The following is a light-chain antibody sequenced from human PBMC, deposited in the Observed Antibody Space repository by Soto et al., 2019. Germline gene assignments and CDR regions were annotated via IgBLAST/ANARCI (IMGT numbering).Light chain of an antibody. J-gene: IGLJ1*01. CDR2: DVN. CDR1: SSDIGAYNF. V-gene: IGLV2-14*03. CDR3: SSYTTSNTRQIV. Sequence: QSALTQPASVSGSPGQSITISCTGTSSDIGAYNFVSWYQQHPGKAPKLMLYDVNIRPSGVSNRFSGSKSGNTASLTISGLQAEDEADYYCSSYTTSNTRQIVFGTGTKLTVL.